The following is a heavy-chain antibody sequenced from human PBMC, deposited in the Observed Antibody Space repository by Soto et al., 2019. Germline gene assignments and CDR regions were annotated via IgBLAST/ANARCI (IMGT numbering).Heavy chain of an antibody. CDR3: AGPAPFDS. CDR2: IRNKANNYAT. V-gene: IGHV3-73*01. CDR1: GFTFAGSA. Sequence: PVGSLRLSCATTGFTFAGSAIHWVRQAPGKGLEWIGRIRNKANNYATAYPASVAGRFTISRDDSKTTAYLEMNSLKTEDTAMYYRAGPAPFDSWGQGTLVTVSS. J-gene: IGHJ4*02.